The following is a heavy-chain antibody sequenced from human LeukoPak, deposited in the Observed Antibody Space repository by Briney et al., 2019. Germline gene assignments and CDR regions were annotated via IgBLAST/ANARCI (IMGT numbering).Heavy chain of an antibody. Sequence: SETLSLTCSASGGSVSNYYWSWIRQPPGKGLEWIGCVYYTGSTNYNPSLKSRVTMFEDKSKNQFSLRLYSVTVADTAVYYCARHFAYSSSSYFDYWGQGSLVTVSS. J-gene: IGHJ4*02. V-gene: IGHV4-59*08. D-gene: IGHD6-6*01. CDR2: VYYTGST. CDR3: ARHFAYSSSSYFDY. CDR1: GGSVSNYY.